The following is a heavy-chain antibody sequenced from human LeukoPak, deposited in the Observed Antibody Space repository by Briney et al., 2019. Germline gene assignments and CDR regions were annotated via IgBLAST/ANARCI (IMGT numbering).Heavy chain of an antibody. CDR3: ASERRVVPADPIEYYYYYMDV. CDR1: GYTFTGYY. Sequence: VASVKVSCXASGYTFTGYYMHWVRQAPGQGLEWMAWINPNSGGTNYAQKFQGRVTMTRDTSISTAYMELSRLRSDDTAVYYCASERRVVPADPIEYYYYYMDVWGKGTTVTVSS. D-gene: IGHD2-2*01. V-gene: IGHV1-2*02. J-gene: IGHJ6*03. CDR2: INPNSGGT.